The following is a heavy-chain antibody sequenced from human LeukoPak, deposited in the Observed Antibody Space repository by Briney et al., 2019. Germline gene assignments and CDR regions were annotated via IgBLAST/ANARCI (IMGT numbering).Heavy chain of an antibody. CDR3: ARARRSGWYED. CDR2: IYYGGST. J-gene: IGHJ4*02. CDR1: GDSISNYY. Sequence: SEALSLTCTVSGDSISNYYWSWIRQPPEKGLEWIGYIYYGGSTNYNPSLKSRVTISVDTSKNQSSLKLSSVTAADTAVYYCARARRSGWYEDWGQGTLLTVSS. V-gene: IGHV4-59*01. D-gene: IGHD6-13*01.